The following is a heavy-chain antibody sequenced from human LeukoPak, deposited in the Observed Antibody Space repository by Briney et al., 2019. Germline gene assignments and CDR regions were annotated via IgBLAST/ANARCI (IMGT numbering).Heavy chain of an antibody. V-gene: IGHV4-34*01. CDR2: INHSGST. CDR1: GGSFRGYY. CDR3: ARVLYSGSYKYFDY. J-gene: IGHJ4*02. Sequence: PSETLSLTCAVYGGSFRGYYWSWIRQPPGKGLEWIGEINHSGSTNYNPSLKSRVTISVDTSKNQFSLKLSSVTAADTAVYYCARVLYSGSYKYFDYWGQGTLVTVSS. D-gene: IGHD1-26*01.